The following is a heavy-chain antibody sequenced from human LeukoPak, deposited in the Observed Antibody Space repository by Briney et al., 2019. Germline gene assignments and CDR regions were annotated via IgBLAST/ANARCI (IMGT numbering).Heavy chain of an antibody. D-gene: IGHD3-10*01. V-gene: IGHV1-18*04. CDR3: ARLYYYGSGSYEYYGMDV. J-gene: IGHJ6*04. Sequence: ASVKVSCKASGYTFTSYGISWVRQAPGQGLEWMGWISAYNGNTNYAQKLQGRVTMTTDTSTSTAYMELRSLRSDDTAVYYCARLYYYGSGSYEYYGMDVWGKGTTVTVSS. CDR2: ISAYNGNT. CDR1: GYTFTSYG.